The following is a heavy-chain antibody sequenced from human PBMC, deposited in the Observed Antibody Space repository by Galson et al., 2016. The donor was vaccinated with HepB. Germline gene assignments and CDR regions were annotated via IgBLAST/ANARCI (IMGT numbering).Heavy chain of an antibody. V-gene: IGHV4-39*02. Sequence: SETLSLTCSVSGDTISSRSYYWGWIRQSPGKGLEWIGSIYYNGYTHYNPSLKSRVTISIDTSKNHFSLKLRSVTAADTAVYYCAGDLDWNGYYYGMDVWGRGTLVTVSS. CDR3: AGDLDWNGYYYGMDV. CDR1: GDTISSRSYY. J-gene: IGHJ6*02. D-gene: IGHD1-1*01. CDR2: IYYNGYT.